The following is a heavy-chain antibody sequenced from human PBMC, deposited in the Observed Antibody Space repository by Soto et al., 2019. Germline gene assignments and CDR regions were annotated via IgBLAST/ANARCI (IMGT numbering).Heavy chain of an antibody. CDR2: IYYSGST. J-gene: IGHJ3*02. Sequence: QLQLQESGPGLVKPSETLSLTCTVSGGSISNSSYYWGWIRQPPGKGLEWIGSIYYSGSTYYNPSLKSRVTISVDTSKNQFSLKLSSVTAADTAVYYCASRFTRAFDIWGQGTMVTVSS. CDR3: ASRFTRAFDI. D-gene: IGHD3-3*01. V-gene: IGHV4-39*01. CDR1: GGSISNSSYY.